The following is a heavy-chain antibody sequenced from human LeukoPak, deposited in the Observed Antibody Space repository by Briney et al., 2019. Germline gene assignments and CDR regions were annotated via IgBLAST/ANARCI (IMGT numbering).Heavy chain of an antibody. CDR1: GYTFTGYN. CDR3: ARDGHFDY. CDR2: INPNSGGT. V-gene: IGHV1-2*02. J-gene: IGHJ4*02. Sequence: GASVKVSCKASGYTFTGYNMQWLRQAPGQGLEWMGWINPNSGGTNYAQKFQGRVAMTRDTSISTAYMELSRLRSDDTAVYYCARDGHFDYWGQGTLVTVPS.